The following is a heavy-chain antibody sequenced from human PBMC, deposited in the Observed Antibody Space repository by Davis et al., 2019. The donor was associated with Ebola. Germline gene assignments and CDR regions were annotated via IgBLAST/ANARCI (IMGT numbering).Heavy chain of an antibody. J-gene: IGHJ3*02. D-gene: IGHD3-22*01. Sequence: GESLKISCAASGFTFSSYAMHWVRQAPGKGLEWVAVISYDGSNKYYADSVKGRFTISRDNSKNTLYLQMNSLRAEDTAVYYCARDHYDSSGYGFDIWGQGTMVTVSS. CDR2: ISYDGSNK. CDR1: GFTFSSYA. CDR3: ARDHYDSSGYGFDI. V-gene: IGHV3-30-3*01.